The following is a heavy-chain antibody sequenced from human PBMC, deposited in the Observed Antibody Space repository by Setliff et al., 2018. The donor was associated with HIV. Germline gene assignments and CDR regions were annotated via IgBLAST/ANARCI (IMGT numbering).Heavy chain of an antibody. CDR2: VYASGGT. V-gene: IGHV4-61*09. D-gene: IGHD1-7*01. J-gene: IGHJ5*02. CDR1: GGSISSGDDF. CDR3: ASANWNYLGYWFDP. Sequence: LSLTCTVSGGSISSGDDFWTWVRQPAGKGLEWIGHVYASGGTKYDPSLQSRVVISVDTSKNQFFLRLTSVTAADTAVYFCASANWNYLGYWFDPWGQGTLVTVSS.